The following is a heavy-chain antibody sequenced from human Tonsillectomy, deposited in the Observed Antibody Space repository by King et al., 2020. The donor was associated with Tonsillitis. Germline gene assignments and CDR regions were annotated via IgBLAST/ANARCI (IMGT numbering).Heavy chain of an antibody. Sequence: VQLVESGGGVVQPGGSLRLSCAASGFTFCSFGMHWVRQAPGKGLEWVAFIRYDGNNKYHADSVKGRFTISRDNSKNTLYLQMNSLRTEDTAVYYCAKDETWGLTDYWGQGTLVTVSS. J-gene: IGHJ4*02. CDR1: GFTFCSFG. D-gene: IGHD7-27*01. V-gene: IGHV3-30*02. CDR2: IRYDGNNK. CDR3: AKDETWGLTDY.